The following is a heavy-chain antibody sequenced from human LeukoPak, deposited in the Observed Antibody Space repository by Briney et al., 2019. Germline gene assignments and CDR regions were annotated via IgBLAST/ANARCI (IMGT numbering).Heavy chain of an antibody. J-gene: IGHJ4*02. CDR3: ARLPDYYFDY. Sequence: PSETLSLTCTVSGGSISSSSYSWGWIRQPPGKGLEWIGSIYYSGSTYYNPSLKSRVTISVDTSKNQFSLKLSSVTAADTAVYYCARLPDYYFDYWGQGILVTVAS. V-gene: IGHV4-39*01. CDR2: IYYSGST. CDR1: GGSISSSSYS. D-gene: IGHD1-14*01.